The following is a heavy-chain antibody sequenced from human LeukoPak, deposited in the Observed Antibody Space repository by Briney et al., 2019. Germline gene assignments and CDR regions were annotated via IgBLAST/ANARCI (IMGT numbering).Heavy chain of an antibody. Sequence: GGSLRLSCAASGFTFSTYAMHWVRQAPGKGLEWVAFIRYDGSNKYYADSVIGQFTISRDNSKNTLYLQMNSLRAEDTAVYYCARESEPTDYYFDYWGQGTLVTVSS. CDR1: GFTFSTYA. CDR3: ARESEPTDYYFDY. J-gene: IGHJ4*02. V-gene: IGHV3-30*02. D-gene: IGHD1-26*01. CDR2: IRYDGSNK.